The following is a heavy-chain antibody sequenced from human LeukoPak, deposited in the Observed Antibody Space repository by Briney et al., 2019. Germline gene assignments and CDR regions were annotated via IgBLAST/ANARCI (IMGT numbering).Heavy chain of an antibody. D-gene: IGHD3-10*01. CDR2: IYYSGTT. CDR1: GGSISPLY. V-gene: IGHV4-59*11. CDR3: ARGGVAAKYYFDS. Sequence: PSETLSLTCTVSGGSISPLYWSWIRQPPGKGLEFIGYIYYSGTTNYNPSLKSRVTLSVDTSKNQFSLKLSSVTAADTAAYYCARGGVAAKYYFDSWGQGTLVTVSS. J-gene: IGHJ4*02.